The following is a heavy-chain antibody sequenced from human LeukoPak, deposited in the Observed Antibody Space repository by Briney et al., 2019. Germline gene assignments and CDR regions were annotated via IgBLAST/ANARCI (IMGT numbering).Heavy chain of an antibody. CDR3: ARGRYYDGSGYLE. CDR1: GDSVSRSDSY. D-gene: IGHD3-22*01. Sequence: SETLSLTCSVSGDSVSRSDSYWDWIRQPPGKGLEWIGTIYYSGRTYYSPSLKSRVTMSVDPSNNQFSLTLRPVTAADTAVYYCARGRYYDGSGYLEWGQGTLLSVSS. V-gene: IGHV4-39*01. CDR2: IYYSGRT. J-gene: IGHJ1*01.